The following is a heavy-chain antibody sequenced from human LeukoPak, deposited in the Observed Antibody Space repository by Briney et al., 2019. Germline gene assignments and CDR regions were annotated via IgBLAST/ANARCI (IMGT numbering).Heavy chain of an antibody. J-gene: IGHJ3*02. CDR3: ARDPLSRNAFDI. V-gene: IGHV4-59*01. CDR2: IYYSGST. D-gene: IGHD3-16*01. Sequence: SETLSLTCTVSGDSIRGYYWSWIRQPPGKGLERIAYIYYSGSTNYNPSLKSRVNISVDTSKNQFSLKLSSVTAADTAVYYCARDPLSRNAFDIWGQGTMVTVSS. CDR1: GDSIRGYY.